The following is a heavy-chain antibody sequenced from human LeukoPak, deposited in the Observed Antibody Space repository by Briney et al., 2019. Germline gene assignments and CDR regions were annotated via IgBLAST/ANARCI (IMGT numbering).Heavy chain of an antibody. Sequence: PSETLSLTCTVSGGSISSNYWSWIRQPPGKGLEWIGYIYYSGSTNYNPSLKSRVTISVDTSKNQFSLKLSSVTAADTAVYYCARGTPFDYWGQGTLVTVSS. CDR1: GGSISSNY. V-gene: IGHV4-59*01. J-gene: IGHJ4*02. CDR3: ARGTPFDY. CDR2: IYYSGST.